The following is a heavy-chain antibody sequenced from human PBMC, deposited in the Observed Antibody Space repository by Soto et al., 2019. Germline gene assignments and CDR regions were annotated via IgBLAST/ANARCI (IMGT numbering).Heavy chain of an antibody. J-gene: IGHJ3*02. CDR1: GFTFGDYA. CDR2: IRSKAYGGTT. D-gene: IGHD4-17*01. V-gene: IGHV3-49*03. CDR3: TRDLVDYGDYIIDAFDI. Sequence: GGSLRLSCTASGFTFGDYAMSWFRQAPGKGLEWVGFIRSKAYGGTTEYAASVKGRFTISRDDSKSIAYLQMNSLKTEDTAVYYCTRDLVDYGDYIIDAFDIWGQGTMVTVSS.